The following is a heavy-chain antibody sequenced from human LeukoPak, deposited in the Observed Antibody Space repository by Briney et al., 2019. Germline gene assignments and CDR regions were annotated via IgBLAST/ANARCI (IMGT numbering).Heavy chain of an antibody. Sequence: SETLSLTCAVYGGSFSGYYWSWIRQPPGKGLEWIGNIYYIGSTYYNPSLKSRVTISVDTSKNQFSLKLSSVTAADTAVYYCARSSQTSLYYYYYYYMDVWGKGTTVTISS. CDR3: ARSSQTSLYYYYYYYMDV. D-gene: IGHD2-2*01. J-gene: IGHJ6*03. CDR1: GGSFSGYY. CDR2: IYYIGST. V-gene: IGHV4-34*01.